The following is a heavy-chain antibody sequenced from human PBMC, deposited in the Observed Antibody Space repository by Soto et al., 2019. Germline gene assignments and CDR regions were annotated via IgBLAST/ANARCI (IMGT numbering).Heavy chain of an antibody. CDR3: ARLSSSWSTSYYYGVDV. CDR2: IYPADSET. J-gene: IGHJ6*02. CDR1: GYSFNSYW. D-gene: IGHD6-13*01. Sequence: PGESLKISCKGSGYSFNSYWIGWVRQMPGKGLEWMGFIYPADSETRYSPFFQGQVAISADKSINTAYLQWTSLKASDTAMYYCARLSSSWSTSYYYGVDVWGLGTTVTVSS. V-gene: IGHV5-51*01.